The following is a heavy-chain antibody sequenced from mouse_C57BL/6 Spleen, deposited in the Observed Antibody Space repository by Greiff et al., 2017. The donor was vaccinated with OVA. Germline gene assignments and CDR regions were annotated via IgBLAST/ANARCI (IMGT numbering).Heavy chain of an antibody. CDR2: ISSDSSTI. D-gene: IGHD1-1*01. V-gene: IGHV5-17*01. CDR1: GFTFSDYG. CDR3: ARGYYGSSSIDY. J-gene: IGHJ2*01. Sequence: EVQLVESGGGLVKPGGSLKLSCAASGFTFSDYGMHWVRQAPEKGLEWVAYISSDSSTIYYADTVKGRFTISRDNAKNTLFRQMTSLRSEDSAMYCCARGYYGSSSIDYWGQGTTLTVSS.